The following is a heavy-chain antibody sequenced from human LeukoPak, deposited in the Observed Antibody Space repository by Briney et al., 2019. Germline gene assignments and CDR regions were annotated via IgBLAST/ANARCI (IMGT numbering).Heavy chain of an antibody. CDR1: GGSISGSLYY. D-gene: IGHD3-10*01. J-gene: IGHJ4*02. CDR3: ARRGGSGRSFDY. V-gene: IGHV4-39*01. CDR2: IYNGGST. Sequence: SETLSLTCTVSGGSISGSLYYWGWIRQPPGKGLEWIGNIYNGGSTYYNSSLKSRITISVDTSKNQFSLKLTSVTAADTAVYYCARRGGSGRSFDYWGQGTLVTVSS.